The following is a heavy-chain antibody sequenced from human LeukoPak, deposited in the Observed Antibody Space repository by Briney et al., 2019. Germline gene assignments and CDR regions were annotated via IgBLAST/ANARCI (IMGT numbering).Heavy chain of an antibody. CDR3: ARGGSWYKYFDY. J-gene: IGHJ4*02. CDR2: VYYTGTI. V-gene: IGHV4-59*01. D-gene: IGHD6-13*01. Sequence: SEALSLTCTVSGGPISTYYWSWIRQSPGEGLEWIGYVYYTGTINYTPSLTSRVTITVDTSKNQFSLKPTSVTAADTAVYYCARGGSWYKYFDYWGQGTLVTVSS. CDR1: GGPISTYY.